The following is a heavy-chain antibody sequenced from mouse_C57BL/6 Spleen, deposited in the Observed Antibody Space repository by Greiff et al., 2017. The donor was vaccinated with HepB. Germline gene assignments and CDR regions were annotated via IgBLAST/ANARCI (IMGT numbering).Heavy chain of an antibody. CDR2: IYPGDGDT. Sequence: QVTLKESGAELVKPGASVKISCKASGYAFSSYWMNWVKQRPGKGLEWIGQIYPGDGDTNYNGKFKGKATLTADKSSSTAYMQLSSLTSEDSAVYFCARKLVTGFDYWGQGTTLTVSS. V-gene: IGHV1-80*01. J-gene: IGHJ2*01. CDR1: GYAFSSYW. D-gene: IGHD2-5*01. CDR3: ARKLVTGFDY.